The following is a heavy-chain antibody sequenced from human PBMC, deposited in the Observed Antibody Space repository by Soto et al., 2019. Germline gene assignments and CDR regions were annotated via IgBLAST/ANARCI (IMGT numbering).Heavy chain of an antibody. J-gene: IGHJ6*02. CDR3: ARMKVDSYQFYYAMDV. CDR1: AFSLTTGKMG. V-gene: IGHV2-26*01. CDR2: IFSDNER. D-gene: IGHD3-9*01. Sequence: SGPTLVNPTETLPPTCTGPAFSLTTGKMGVSWIRQPPGKALEWLAHIFSDNERSYSTSLQGRLTISKDTSGSQVVLSMTNVDPVDTATYYCARMKVDSYQFYYAMDVWGQGTTVTVSS.